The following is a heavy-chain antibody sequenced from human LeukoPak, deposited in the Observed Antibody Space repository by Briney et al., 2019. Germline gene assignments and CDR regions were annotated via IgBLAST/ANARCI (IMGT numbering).Heavy chain of an antibody. D-gene: IGHD3-9*01. Sequence: GASVKVSCKASGYTVSSYAISWLRKAPGQGLEWMGGIIPIFGTANYAQKFQGRVTITADESTSTAYMELSSLRTQDSAVYYCERDRLAVSRYFAWLSSWGQGTLVTVSS. CDR2: IIPIFGTA. J-gene: IGHJ5*02. CDR3: ERDRLAVSRYFAWLSS. CDR1: GYTVSSYA. V-gene: IGHV1-69*13.